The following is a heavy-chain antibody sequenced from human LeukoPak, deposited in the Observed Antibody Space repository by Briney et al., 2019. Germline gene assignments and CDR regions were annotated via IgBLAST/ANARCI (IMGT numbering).Heavy chain of an antibody. CDR3: AGDLFERHFDWLLPRRTYYYYGMDV. Sequence: GGSLRLSCAASGFTFSSYSMNWVRQAPGKGLEWVSSISSSSSYMYYADSVKGRFTISRDNAKNSLYLQMNSLRAEDTAVYYCAGDLFERHFDWLLPRRTYYYYGMDVWGQGTTVTVSS. V-gene: IGHV3-21*01. CDR1: GFTFSSYS. J-gene: IGHJ6*02. D-gene: IGHD3-9*01. CDR2: ISSSSSYM.